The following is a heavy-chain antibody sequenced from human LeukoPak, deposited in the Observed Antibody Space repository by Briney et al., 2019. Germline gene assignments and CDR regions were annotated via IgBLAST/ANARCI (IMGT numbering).Heavy chain of an antibody. J-gene: IGHJ5*02. CDR2: INPSGGST. CDR1: GYTFTSYY. D-gene: IGHD4-17*01. CDR3: ARDALPGFYGDYRHWFDP. Sequence: ASVTVSCKASGYTFTSYYMHWVRRAPGQGLEWMGIINPSGGSTSYAQKFQGRVTMTRDTSTSTVYMELSSLRSEDTAVYYCARDALPGFYGDYRHWFDPWGQGTLVTVSS. V-gene: IGHV1-46*03.